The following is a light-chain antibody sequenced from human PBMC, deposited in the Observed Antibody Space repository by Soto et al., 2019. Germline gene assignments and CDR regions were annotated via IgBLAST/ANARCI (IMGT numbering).Light chain of an antibody. CDR1: QSISRT. CDR3: QESHSTPYT. V-gene: IGKV1-39*01. CDR2: AAR. J-gene: IGKJ2*01. Sequence: DIQLTQSPSSLSPSVGDRITLSCRASQSISRTLNWYQQMPGKAPSLLIYAARDLQSGVPGRFSGSGSGTEFNLTISSLQPEDLATYYCQESHSTPYTFGQGTKLE.